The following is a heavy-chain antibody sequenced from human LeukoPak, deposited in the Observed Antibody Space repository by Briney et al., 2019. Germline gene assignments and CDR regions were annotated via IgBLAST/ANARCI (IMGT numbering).Heavy chain of an antibody. J-gene: IGHJ5*02. CDR3: ARECDYSPGHKFDL. CDR1: GLTFNNYL. D-gene: IGHD3-10*01. V-gene: IGHV3-23*01. CDR2: LFIGGGRT. Sequence: QAGGSLRLSWAASGLTFNNYLMSWARQAAGNGMEWDSVLFIGGGRTLYAHSVKGIFTISGDTSRSTLYLQMNGLRAEDTGVYFCARECDYSPGHKFDLWGQGTLVTVSS.